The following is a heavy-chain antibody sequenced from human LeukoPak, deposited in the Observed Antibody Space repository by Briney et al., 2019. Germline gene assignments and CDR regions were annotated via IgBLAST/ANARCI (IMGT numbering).Heavy chain of an antibody. CDR2: IFPSGGEI. D-gene: IGHD3-10*01. CDR1: GFTFSTFA. CDR3: ARGRRSGGITMIRGVKDRGWFDP. Sequence: GGSLRLSCAASGFTFSTFAMIWVRQPPGKGLEWVSSIFPSGGEIHYADSVRGRFTISRDDSKKMLYLQMNSLRPEDTAVYYCARGRRSGGITMIRGVKDRGWFDPWGQGTLVTVSS. V-gene: IGHV3-23*01. J-gene: IGHJ5*02.